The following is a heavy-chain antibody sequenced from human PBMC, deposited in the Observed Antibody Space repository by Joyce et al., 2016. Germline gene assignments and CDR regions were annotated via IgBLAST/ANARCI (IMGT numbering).Heavy chain of an antibody. Sequence: QVQLQESGPGLVKPSQTLSLTCSVSGGSFSSGTYYWSWIRQHPGKGLEWIGYIYNIGSTYYNPSLKSRLTISIDTSKNQFSLKLSSVTAADTAVYYCARGVYYDILTGYSNWFDPWGQGTLVTVSS. J-gene: IGHJ5*02. CDR3: ARGVYYDILTGYSNWFDP. CDR1: GGSFSSGTYY. V-gene: IGHV4-31*03. D-gene: IGHD3-9*01. CDR2: IYNIGST.